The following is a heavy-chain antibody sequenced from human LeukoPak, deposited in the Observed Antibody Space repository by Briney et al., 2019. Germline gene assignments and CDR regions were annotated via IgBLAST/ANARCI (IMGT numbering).Heavy chain of an antibody. Sequence: ASVKVSCKASGGTFSSYAISWVRQAPGRGLEWMGRIIPILGIANYAQKFQGRVTITADKSTSTAYMELSSLRSEDTAVYYCARDPMVRGVTKEGFDYWGQGTLVTVSS. V-gene: IGHV1-69*04. CDR2: IIPILGIA. CDR1: GGTFSSYA. D-gene: IGHD3-10*01. J-gene: IGHJ4*02. CDR3: ARDPMVRGVTKEGFDY.